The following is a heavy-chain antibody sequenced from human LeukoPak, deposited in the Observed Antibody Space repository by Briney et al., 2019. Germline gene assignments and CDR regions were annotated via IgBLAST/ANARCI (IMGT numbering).Heavy chain of an antibody. CDR2: ISYDGSNK. J-gene: IGHJ4*02. CDR3: ARGDYYGSGSYYRLDY. V-gene: IGHV3-30*04. D-gene: IGHD3-10*01. CDR1: GFTFSSYA. Sequence: GRSLRLSCAASGFTFSSYAMHWVRQAPGKGLEWVAVISYDGSNKYYADSVKGRFTISRDNSNNTLYLQMNSLRAEDTAVYYCARGDYYGSGSYYRLDYWGQGTLVTVSS.